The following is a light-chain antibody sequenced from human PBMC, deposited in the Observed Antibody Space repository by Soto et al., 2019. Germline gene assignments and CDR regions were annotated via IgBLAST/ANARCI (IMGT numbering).Light chain of an antibody. CDR2: GTS. J-gene: IGKJ1*01. V-gene: IGKV1-17*01. CDR3: LQHETYPRT. CDR1: QGIRNN. Sequence: DIQMTQSPSSLFASVGDRVSITCRASQGIRNNLGWYQQRPEKAPKRLIYGTSNLQTGVPSRFSGSGYGTDFTLTISSLQPEDFATYYCLQHETYPRTFGQGTKVDIK.